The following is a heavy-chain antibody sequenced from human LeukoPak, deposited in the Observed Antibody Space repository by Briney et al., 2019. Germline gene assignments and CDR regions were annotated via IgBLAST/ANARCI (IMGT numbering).Heavy chain of an antibody. CDR3: ASSIAAAKPFDY. V-gene: IGHV3-53*01. CDR2: IYSGGST. J-gene: IGHJ4*02. CDR1: GFTVSSNY. D-gene: IGHD6-13*01. Sequence: GGSLRLSCAASGFTVSSNYMSWVRQAPGKGLEWVSVIYSGGSTYHADSVKGRFTISRDNSKNTLYLQMNSLRAEDTAVYYCASSIAAAKPFDYWGQGTLVTVSS.